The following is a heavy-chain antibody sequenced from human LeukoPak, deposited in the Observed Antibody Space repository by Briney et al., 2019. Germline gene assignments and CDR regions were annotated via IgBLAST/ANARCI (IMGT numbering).Heavy chain of an antibody. Sequence: PSQTLSLTCTVSGGSISSGSYYWSWLRQPAGKGLEWIGRIYTSGSTNYNPSLKSRVTISVDTSKNQFSLKLSSVTAADTAVYYCARSPVWWFDPWGQGTLVTVSS. CDR1: GGSISSGSYY. J-gene: IGHJ5*02. V-gene: IGHV4-61*02. CDR2: IYTSGST. CDR3: ARSPVWWFDP. D-gene: IGHD3-16*01.